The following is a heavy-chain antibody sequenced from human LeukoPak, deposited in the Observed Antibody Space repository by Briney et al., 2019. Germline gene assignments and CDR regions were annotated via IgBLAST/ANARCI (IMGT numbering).Heavy chain of an antibody. CDR1: GGSISSSSYY. Sequence: SETLSLTCTVSGGSISSSSYYWGWIRQPPGKGLEWIGSIYYSGSTYYNPSLKSRVTISVDTSKNQFSLKLSSVTAADTAVYYCARSRGGLVGFDIWGQGTMVTVSS. CDR3: ARSRGGLVGFDI. V-gene: IGHV4-39*07. D-gene: IGHD6-6*01. J-gene: IGHJ3*02. CDR2: IYYSGST.